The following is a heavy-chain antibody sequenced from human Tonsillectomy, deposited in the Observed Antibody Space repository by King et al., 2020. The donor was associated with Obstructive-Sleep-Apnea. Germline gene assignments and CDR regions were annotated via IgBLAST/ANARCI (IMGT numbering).Heavy chain of an antibody. CDR3: TTDLFGYYSDTKNDY. V-gene: IGHV3-15*01. J-gene: IGHJ4*02. CDR1: GFIFSSAW. D-gene: IGHD3-3*01. Sequence: VQLVESGGGLVKPGGSLRLSCAASGFIFSSAWMTWVRQAPGKGLEWVGRIKSKTDGGTADYGAPVRGRSTISRDDSKNTLYLQMNSLKTEDTAVYFCTTDLFGYYSDTKNDYWGQGTLVTVSS. CDR2: IKSKTDGGTA.